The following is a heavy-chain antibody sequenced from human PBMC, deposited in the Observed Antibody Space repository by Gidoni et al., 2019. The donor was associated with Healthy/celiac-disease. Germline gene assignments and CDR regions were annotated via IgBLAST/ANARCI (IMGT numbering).Heavy chain of an antibody. Sequence: MGWISAYNGNTNYAQKLQGRVTMTTDTSTSTAYMELRSLRSDDTAVYYCAREGYGDYSYYYYYGMDVWGQGTTVTVSS. CDR2: ISAYNGNT. D-gene: IGHD4-17*01. CDR3: AREGYGDYSYYYYYGMDV. J-gene: IGHJ6*02. V-gene: IGHV1-18*01.